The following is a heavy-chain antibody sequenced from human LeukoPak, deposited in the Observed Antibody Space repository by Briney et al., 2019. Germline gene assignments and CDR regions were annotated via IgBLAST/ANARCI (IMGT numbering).Heavy chain of an antibody. CDR2: ISSSSSYI. Sequence: GGSLRLSCAASGFTFSSYSMNWVCQAPGKGLEWVSSISSSSSYIYYADSVKGRFTISRDNAKNSLYLQMNSLRAEDTAVYYCAREGYRAYYMDVRGKGTTVTVSS. V-gene: IGHV3-21*01. D-gene: IGHD6-13*01. CDR1: GFTFSSYS. J-gene: IGHJ6*03. CDR3: AREGYRAYYMDV.